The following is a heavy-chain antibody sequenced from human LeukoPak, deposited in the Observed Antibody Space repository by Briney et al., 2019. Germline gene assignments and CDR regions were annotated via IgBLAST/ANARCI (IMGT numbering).Heavy chain of an antibody. D-gene: IGHD5-12*01. V-gene: IGHV3-48*03. CDR3: ARDIDTGYVGDAFDV. CDR1: GFTFSSYE. J-gene: IGHJ3*01. Sequence: PGGSLRLSCAASGFTFSSYEMNWVRQAPGKGLEWVSYISSSSNTMYYADSVKGRFTISKDNAKNALYLQMNSLRAEDTAVYYCARDIDTGYVGDAFDVWGQGTMVTVSS. CDR2: ISSSSNTM.